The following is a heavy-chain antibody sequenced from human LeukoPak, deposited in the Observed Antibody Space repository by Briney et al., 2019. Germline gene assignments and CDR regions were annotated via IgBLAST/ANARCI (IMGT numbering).Heavy chain of an antibody. CDR1: GFTFSGYS. J-gene: IGHJ4*02. V-gene: IGHV3-21*01. D-gene: IGHD6-13*01. CDR3: ATLAAAFLDY. Sequence: GGSLRLSCAASGFTFSGYSMNWVRQAPGKGLEWVSSISSSSSYIYYADSVKGRFTISRDNAKNSLYLQMNSLRAEDTAVYYCATLAAAFLDYWGQGTLVTVSS. CDR2: ISSSSSYI.